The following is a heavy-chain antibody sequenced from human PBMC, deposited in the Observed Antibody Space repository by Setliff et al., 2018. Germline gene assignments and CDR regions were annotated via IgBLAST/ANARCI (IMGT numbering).Heavy chain of an antibody. CDR2: INHSGST. J-gene: IGHJ3*02. Sequence: PSETLSLTCTVYGGSFSDYYWGWIRQPPGKGLEWIAEINHSGSTNYNPSLKSRVTISVDTSRNQFSLRMTSVTAADTAMYYCARVFGDNDLPDIWGRGTMVTVSS. D-gene: IGHD2-21*02. V-gene: IGHV4-34*01. CDR3: ARVFGDNDLPDI. CDR1: GGSFSDYY.